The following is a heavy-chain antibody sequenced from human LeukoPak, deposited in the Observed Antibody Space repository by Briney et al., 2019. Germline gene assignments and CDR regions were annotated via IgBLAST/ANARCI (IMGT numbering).Heavy chain of an antibody. V-gene: IGHV1-69*06. CDR3: ARGRGSLSYMDV. J-gene: IGHJ6*03. CDR2: IIPIFGTA. CDR1: GYTFTGYY. Sequence: ASVKVSCKASGYTFTGYYMHWVRQAPGQGLEWMGGIIPIFGTANYAQKFQGRVTITADKSTSTAYMELSSLRSEDTAVYYCARGRGSLSYMDVWGKGTTVTVSS.